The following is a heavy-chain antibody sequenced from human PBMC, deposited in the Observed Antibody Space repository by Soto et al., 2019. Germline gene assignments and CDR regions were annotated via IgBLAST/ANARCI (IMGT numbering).Heavy chain of an antibody. J-gene: IGHJ5*02. D-gene: IGHD3-10*01. V-gene: IGHV3-15*07. CDR3: TTDFRGWERGSGSYSP. Sequence: EVQLVESGGDLVKPGGSLRLSCAASGFTFSNAWMNWVRQAPGKGLEWVGRIKSKTDGGAAGYAAPVKGRFTISRDDSTNTLYLQMNSLNTEDTAVYYCTTDFRGWERGSGSYSPWGQGTLVTVST. CDR2: IKSKTDGGAA. CDR1: GFTFSNAW.